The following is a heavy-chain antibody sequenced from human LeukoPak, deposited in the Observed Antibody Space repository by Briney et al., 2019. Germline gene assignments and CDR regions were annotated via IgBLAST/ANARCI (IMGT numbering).Heavy chain of an antibody. Sequence: SETLSLTCAVSGYSVSSGFFWGWIRQPPGKGLEWIATIYHNGIAHYNPSLKSRVTISVDTSKNQFSLKMSSVTAADTAVYYCTRGVALSDHGIIDSWGQGTLATVSS. D-gene: IGHD1-1*01. CDR1: GYSVSSGFF. CDR3: TRGVALSDHGIIDS. V-gene: IGHV4-38-2*01. J-gene: IGHJ4*02. CDR2: IYHNGIA.